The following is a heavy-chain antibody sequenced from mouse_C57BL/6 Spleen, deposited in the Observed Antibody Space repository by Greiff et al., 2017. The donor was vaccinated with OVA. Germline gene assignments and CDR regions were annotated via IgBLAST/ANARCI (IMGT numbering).Heavy chain of an antibody. D-gene: IGHD2-3*01. CDR1: GYTFTSYW. V-gene: IGHV1-64*01. Sequence: VQLQQPGAELVKPGASVKLSCKASGYTFTSYWMHWVKQRPGQGLEWIGMIHPNSGSTNYNEKFKSKATLTVDKSSSTAYMQLSSLTSEDSAVYDCARGGWSGRNYDMDDWGQGTSVTVSS. CDR2: IHPNSGST. J-gene: IGHJ4*01. CDR3: ARGGWSGRNYDMDD.